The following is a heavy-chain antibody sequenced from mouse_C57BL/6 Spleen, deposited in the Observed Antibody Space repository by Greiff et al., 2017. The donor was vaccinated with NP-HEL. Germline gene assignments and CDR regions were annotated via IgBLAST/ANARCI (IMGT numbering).Heavy chain of an antibody. CDR2: INPNNGGT. V-gene: IGHV1-42*01. Sequence: VQLQQSGPELVKPGASVKISCKASGYSFTGYYMNWVKQSPEKSLEWIGEINPNNGGTIYNQKFKGKATLTVDKSSSTAYMELRSLTSEDTAVYYCARRDYDGVYYFDYWGQGTTLTVSS. CDR1: GYSFTGYY. D-gene: IGHD2-4*01. J-gene: IGHJ2*01. CDR3: ARRDYDGVYYFDY.